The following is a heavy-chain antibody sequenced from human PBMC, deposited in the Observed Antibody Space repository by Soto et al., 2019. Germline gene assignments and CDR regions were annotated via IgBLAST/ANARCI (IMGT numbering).Heavy chain of an antibody. CDR1: GGSFSGYY. CDR2: INHSGST. J-gene: IGHJ6*02. V-gene: IGHV4-34*01. Sequence: SETLSLTCAVYGGSFSGYYWSWIRQPPGKGLEWIGEINHSGSTNYNPSLKSRVTISVDTSKNQFSLKLSSVTAADTAVYYCARGAHDFWSGYQETYYYYYGMDVWGQGTTVTVSS. CDR3: ARGAHDFWSGYQETYYYYYGMDV. D-gene: IGHD3-3*01.